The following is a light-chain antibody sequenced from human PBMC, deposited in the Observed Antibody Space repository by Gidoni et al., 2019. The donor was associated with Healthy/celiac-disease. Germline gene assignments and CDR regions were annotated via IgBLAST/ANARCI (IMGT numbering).Light chain of an antibody. Sequence: QSVLTQPPSASGTPGQRVTISFSGSSSNIGSNYVYWYQQLPGTAPKLLIYRNNQRPSGVPDRFSGSKSGTSASLAISGLRSEDEADYYCAAWDDSPYWVFGGGTKLTVL. CDR1: SSNIGSNY. V-gene: IGLV1-47*01. CDR2: RNN. CDR3: AAWDDSPYWV. J-gene: IGLJ3*02.